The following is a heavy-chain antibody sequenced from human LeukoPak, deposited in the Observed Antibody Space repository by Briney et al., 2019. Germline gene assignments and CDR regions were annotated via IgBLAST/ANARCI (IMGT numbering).Heavy chain of an antibody. Sequence: SETLSLTCTVSGGPISSGSYYWSWIRQPAGKGLEWIGRIYTSGSTNYNPSLKSRVTISVDTSKKQFSLKLSSVTAADTAVYYCAREGRSGYYYGGFDYWGQGTLVTVSS. CDR1: GGPISSGSYY. CDR3: AREGRSGYYYGGFDY. J-gene: IGHJ4*02. D-gene: IGHD3-22*01. V-gene: IGHV4-61*02. CDR2: IYTSGST.